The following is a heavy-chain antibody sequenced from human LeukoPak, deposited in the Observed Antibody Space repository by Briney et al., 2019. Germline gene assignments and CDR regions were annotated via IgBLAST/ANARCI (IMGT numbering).Heavy chain of an antibody. J-gene: IGHJ6*02. Sequence: SETLSLTCAVYGGSFSGSYWNWIRQPPGKGLEWIGEINHSGSTNYNPSLKSRVTISVDTSKNQFSLKLSSVTAADTAVYYCARDPYCGGDCYYYYGMDVWGQGTAVTVSS. CDR3: ARDPYCGGDCYYYYGMDV. V-gene: IGHV4-34*01. CDR2: INHSGST. CDR1: GGSFSGSY. D-gene: IGHD2-21*02.